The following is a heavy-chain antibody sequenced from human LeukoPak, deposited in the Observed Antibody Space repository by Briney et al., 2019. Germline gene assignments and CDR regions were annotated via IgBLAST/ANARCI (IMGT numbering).Heavy chain of an antibody. V-gene: IGHV3-23*01. Sequence: GVTLRLSCAASGFTFNTDGMSWVRQAPGKGLEWVSAISGSGGSTYYADSVKGRFTISRDNSKNTLYLQMNSLRVEDTAIYYCAKAPGPGNYYDTNGYYYFDYWGQGTLVTVSS. D-gene: IGHD3-22*01. CDR3: AKAPGPGNYYDTNGYYYFDY. J-gene: IGHJ4*02. CDR2: ISGSGGST. CDR1: GFTFNTDG.